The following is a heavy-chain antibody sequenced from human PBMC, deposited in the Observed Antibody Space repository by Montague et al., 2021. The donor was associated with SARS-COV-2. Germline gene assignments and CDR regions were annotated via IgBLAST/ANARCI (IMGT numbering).Heavy chain of an antibody. CDR1: GFTFSSYA. CDR3: ARDVPYYYGSGSYSNYYGMDV. CDR2: ISYDGSNK. Sequence: SLRLSCAASGFTFSSYAMYWVRQAPGKGLEWVAVISYDGSNKYYADSVKGRFTISRDNSKNTLYLQMNSLRAEDTAVYYCARDVPYYYGSGSYSNYYGMDVWGQGTAVTVSS. D-gene: IGHD3-10*01. J-gene: IGHJ6*02. V-gene: IGHV3-30-3*01.